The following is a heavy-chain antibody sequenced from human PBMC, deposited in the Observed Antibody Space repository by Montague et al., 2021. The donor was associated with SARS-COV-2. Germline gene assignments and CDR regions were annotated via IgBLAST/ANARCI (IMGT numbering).Heavy chain of an antibody. Sequence: SETLSLTCSVSGGSSSNYYWTWIRQSPGKGLQWIGYIIHTGSTKFNPSLKSRVSMSLDTSKNHFSLRLSAVTAADTARYYCARAQNICFIANCVNYFDIWGQGALVTVSS. J-gene: IGHJ4*02. CDR1: GGSSSNYY. CDR3: ARAQNICFIANCVNYFDI. V-gene: IGHV4-34*12. CDR2: IIHTGST. D-gene: IGHD2-15*01.